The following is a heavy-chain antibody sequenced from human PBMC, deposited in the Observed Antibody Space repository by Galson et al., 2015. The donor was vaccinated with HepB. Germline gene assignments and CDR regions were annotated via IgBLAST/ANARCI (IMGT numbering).Heavy chain of an antibody. D-gene: IGHD2-15*01. CDR3: ARFGGGSGGSCGY. V-gene: IGHV4-31*03. CDR1: GDSISSGGYY. Sequence: TLSLTCTVSGDSISSGGYYWSWIRQHPGKGLEWIGYIYYSGSTYYNPSLKSRVTISVDTSKNQFSLKLSSVTAADTAVYYCARFGGGSGGSCGYWGQGTLSPSPQ. CDR2: IYYSGST. J-gene: IGHJ4*02.